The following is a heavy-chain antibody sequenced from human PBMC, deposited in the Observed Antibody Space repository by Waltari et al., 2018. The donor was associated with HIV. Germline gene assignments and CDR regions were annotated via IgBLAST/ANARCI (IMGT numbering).Heavy chain of an antibody. D-gene: IGHD3-3*01. J-gene: IGHJ1*01. CDR1: GGSFNGYY. Sequence: VQLQQWGTGRLMPSETLSLTCAVYGGSFNGYYWTWIRQSPGNGLEWIGEVDYSGDTNYHPSLKSRLTISVDTSKNQCSLKLTSMTTADTGLYYCARGPHTSIFGVVKYFQPWGQGTLVTVSS. V-gene: IGHV4-34*02. CDR3: ARGPHTSIFGVVKYFQP. CDR2: VDYSGDT.